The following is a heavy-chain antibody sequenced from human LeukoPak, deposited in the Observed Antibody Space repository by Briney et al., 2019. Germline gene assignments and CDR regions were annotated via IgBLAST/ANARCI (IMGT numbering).Heavy chain of an antibody. CDR1: GFTFSSYG. V-gene: IGHV3-30*18. CDR2: ISYDGSNK. Sequence: SGRSLRLSCAASGFTFSSYGMHWVRQAPGKGLEWVAVISYDGSNKYYADSVKSRFTISRDNSKNTLYLQMNSLRAEDTAVYYCAKAKYSSGWDYYYYGMDVWGQGTTVTVSS. J-gene: IGHJ6*02. D-gene: IGHD6-19*01. CDR3: AKAKYSSGWDYYYYGMDV.